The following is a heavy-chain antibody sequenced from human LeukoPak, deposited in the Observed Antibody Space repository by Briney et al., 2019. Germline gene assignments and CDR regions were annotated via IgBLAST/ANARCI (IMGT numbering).Heavy chain of an antibody. Sequence: PSQTLSLTCTVSGCSISGGGYYWSWIRQHPGKGLEWIGYIYYSGSTYYNPSLKSRVTISVDTSKNQFSLKLSSVTAADTAVYYCARESYYYDSSGYYRTDAFDIWGQGTMVTVSS. CDR2: IYYSGST. D-gene: IGHD3-22*01. J-gene: IGHJ3*02. CDR3: ARESYYYDSSGYYRTDAFDI. V-gene: IGHV4-31*03. CDR1: GCSISGGGYY.